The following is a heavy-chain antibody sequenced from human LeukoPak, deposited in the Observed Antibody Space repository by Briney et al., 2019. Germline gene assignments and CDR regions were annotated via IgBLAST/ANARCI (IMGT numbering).Heavy chain of an antibody. CDR1: GGSISSSSYY. V-gene: IGHV4-39*07. CDR3: ARVRGYNTFDY. Sequence: PSQTLSLTCTVSGGSISSSSYYWGWIRQPPGKGLEWIGIIYYSGSTYYNPSLKSRVTISVDTSKNQFSLKLNSVSAADTAVYYCARVRGYNTFDYWGQGTLVTVSS. CDR2: IYYSGST. D-gene: IGHD5-24*01. J-gene: IGHJ4*02.